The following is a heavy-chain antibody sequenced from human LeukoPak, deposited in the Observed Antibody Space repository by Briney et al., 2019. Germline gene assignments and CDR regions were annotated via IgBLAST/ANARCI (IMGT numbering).Heavy chain of an antibody. CDR1: GFTFSDCS. V-gene: IGHV3-73*01. D-gene: IGHD1-26*01. CDR3: TRDAGTYNWLDP. J-gene: IGHJ5*02. CDR2: IDKKTKNYET. Sequence: PGGSLRPSCAASGFTFSDCSIHWVRQASGKGLEWVGLIDKKTKNYETAYAASVGGRFAISRDDSQNTAYLQMYSLETEDTALYYCTRDAGTYNWLDPWGQGTLVTVSS.